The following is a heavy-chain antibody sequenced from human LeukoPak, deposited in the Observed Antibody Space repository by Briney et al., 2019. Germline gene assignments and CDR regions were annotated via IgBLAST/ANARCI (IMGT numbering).Heavy chain of an antibody. Sequence: GGSLRLSCAASGFTFSSYWMHWVRQAPGKGLEWVAFMRYDGSNKYYADSVKGRFTISRDNSKNTLYLQMNSLRAEDTAVYYCAKVVYGDYASYDAFDIWGQGTMVTVSS. CDR1: GFTFSSYW. J-gene: IGHJ3*02. V-gene: IGHV3-30*02. CDR3: AKVVYGDYASYDAFDI. D-gene: IGHD4-17*01. CDR2: MRYDGSNK.